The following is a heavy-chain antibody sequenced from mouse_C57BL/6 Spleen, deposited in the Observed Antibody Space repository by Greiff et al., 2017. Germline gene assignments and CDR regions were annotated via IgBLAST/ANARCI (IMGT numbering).Heavy chain of an antibody. Sequence: QVQLQQPGAELVKPGASVKLSCKASGYTFTSYWMHWVKQRPGQGLEWIGMIRPNSGSTNYNEKFKSKATLTVDKSSSTAYMQLSSLTSEDSAVYYCATLYYGNYGFAYWGQGTLVTVSA. CDR3: ATLYYGNYGFAY. V-gene: IGHV1-64*01. CDR1: GYTFTSYW. D-gene: IGHD2-1*01. J-gene: IGHJ3*01. CDR2: IRPNSGST.